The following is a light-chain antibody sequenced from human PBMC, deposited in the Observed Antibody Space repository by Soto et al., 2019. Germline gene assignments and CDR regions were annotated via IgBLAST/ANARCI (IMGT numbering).Light chain of an antibody. CDR2: GAS. CDR3: QQYSDWPPWT. V-gene: IGKV3-15*01. J-gene: IGKJ1*01. CDR1: QSVRSN. Sequence: IEMTQSPATLSVSPGERATLSCRASQSVRSNLAWYQRRPGQAPRLLIYGASTRATGIPARFSGSGSGTEFTLTIRSLKSEDFAVYYCQQYSDWPPWTFGQGTKVEI.